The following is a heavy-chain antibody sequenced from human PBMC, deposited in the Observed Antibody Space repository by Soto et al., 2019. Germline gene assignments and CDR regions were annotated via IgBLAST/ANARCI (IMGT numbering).Heavy chain of an antibody. J-gene: IGHJ4*02. V-gene: IGHV1-58*01. CDR2: IVVGSGNT. CDR3: AAEVVFDSSGMNFDY. D-gene: IGHD3-22*01. CDR1: GFIFTSSA. Sequence: SVQVSWKASGFIFTSSAVQWVRQARGQRLEWLGWIVVGSGNTNYAQKFQERVTITRDMSTSTAYMELSSLRSEDTAVYYCAAEVVFDSSGMNFDYWGQGTLVTVSS.